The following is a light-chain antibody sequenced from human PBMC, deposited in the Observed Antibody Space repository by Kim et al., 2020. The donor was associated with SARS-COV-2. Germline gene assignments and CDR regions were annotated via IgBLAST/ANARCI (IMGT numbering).Light chain of an antibody. CDR3: QQSFTTPLLT. Sequence: DIQMTQSPSSLSASVGDRVTITCRASQRISSYLNWYRQQPGKAPKLLIYAASSLQSGVPSRFSGSGSGTDFTLTISSLQPEDFATYYCQQSFTTPLLTFGGGTKLEI. V-gene: IGKV1-39*01. CDR2: AAS. J-gene: IGKJ4*01. CDR1: QRISSY.